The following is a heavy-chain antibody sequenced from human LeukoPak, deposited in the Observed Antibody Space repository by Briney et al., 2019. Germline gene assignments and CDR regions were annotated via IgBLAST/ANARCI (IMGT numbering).Heavy chain of an antibody. CDR3: AREKKYYYDSSAQGDY. CDR1: GYTFTSYA. D-gene: IGHD3-22*01. V-gene: IGHV7-4-1*02. CDR2: INTNTGNP. Sequence: ASVKVSCKASGYTFTSYAMNWVRQAPGQGLEWMGWINTNTGNPTYAQGFTGRFVFSLDTSVSTAYLQISSLKAEDTAVYYCAREKKYYYDSSAQGDYWGQGTLVTVSS. J-gene: IGHJ4*02.